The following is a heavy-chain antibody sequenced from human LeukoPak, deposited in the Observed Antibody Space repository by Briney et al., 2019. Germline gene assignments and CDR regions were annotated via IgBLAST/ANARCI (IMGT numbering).Heavy chain of an antibody. V-gene: IGHV3-7*04. CDR2: IKQDGSEK. J-gene: IGHJ4*02. Sequence: GGSLRLSCAASGFTFSSYWMSWVRQAPGKGLEWVSNIKQDGSEKYYVDSVKGRFTISRDNAKNSLYLQMNSLRAEDTAVYYCARALYSSGWYGGLGFDYWGQGTLVTVSS. CDR1: GFTFSSYW. D-gene: IGHD6-19*01. CDR3: ARALYSSGWYGGLGFDY.